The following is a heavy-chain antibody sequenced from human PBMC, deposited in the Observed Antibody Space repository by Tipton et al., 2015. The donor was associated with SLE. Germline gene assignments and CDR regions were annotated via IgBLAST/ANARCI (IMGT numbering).Heavy chain of an antibody. CDR3: ASLRFYGDYDLGR. J-gene: IGHJ4*02. V-gene: IGHV4-59*08. D-gene: IGHD4-17*01. Sequence: TLSLTCSVSGGSITAYYWSWIRQSPGKGLEWIGNRFYNGGPHYNPSLRSRVIISLDASKNQFSLQLNSITAADTAVYYCASLRFYGDYDLGRWGQGALVTVSS. CDR1: GGSITAYY. CDR2: RFYNGGP.